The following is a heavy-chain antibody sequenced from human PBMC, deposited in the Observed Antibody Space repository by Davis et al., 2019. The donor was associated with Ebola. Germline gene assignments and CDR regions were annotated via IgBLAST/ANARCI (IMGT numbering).Heavy chain of an antibody. CDR1: GFTFSSYD. J-gene: IGHJ4*02. Sequence: GESLKISCAASGFTFSSYDMHWVRQATGKGLEWVSAIGTAGDTYYPGSVKGRFTISRENAKNSLYLQMNSLRAGDTAVYYCARGSQNHYDFWSGGRWADFDYWGQGTLVTVSS. V-gene: IGHV3-13*01. D-gene: IGHD3-3*01. CDR2: IGTAGDT. CDR3: ARGSQNHYDFWSGGRWADFDY.